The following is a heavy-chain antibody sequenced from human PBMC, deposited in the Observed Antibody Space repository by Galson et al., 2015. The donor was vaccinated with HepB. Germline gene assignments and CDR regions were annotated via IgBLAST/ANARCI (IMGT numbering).Heavy chain of an antibody. Sequence: SLRLSCAASGFTFGAYAMSWFRQAPGKGLEWVGFIRSKAYGGTAEYAASVKSRFTISRDDSKSIAYLQMNSLKTEDTAVYYCTSLLITMIVAFPLVDYWGQVSLFTVSS. V-gene: IGHV3-49*03. CDR3: TSLLITMIVAFPLVDY. D-gene: IGHD3-22*01. J-gene: IGHJ4*02. CDR2: IRSKAYGGTA. CDR1: GFTFGAYA.